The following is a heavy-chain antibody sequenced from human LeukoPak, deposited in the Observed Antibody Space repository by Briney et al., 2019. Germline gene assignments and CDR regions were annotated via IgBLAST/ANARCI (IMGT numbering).Heavy chain of an antibody. CDR3: ARDQRGPYSSGWYGRNWFDP. CDR2: IIPIFGTA. V-gene: IGHV1-69*01. D-gene: IGHD6-19*01. Sequence: SLRVSCKASGGTFTIYAISWVRQAPGQGLEWMGGIIPIFGTANYAQKFQGRVTITADESTSTAYMELSSLRSEDTAVYYCARDQRGPYSSGWYGRNWFDPWGQGTLVTVYS. J-gene: IGHJ5*02. CDR1: GGTFTIYA.